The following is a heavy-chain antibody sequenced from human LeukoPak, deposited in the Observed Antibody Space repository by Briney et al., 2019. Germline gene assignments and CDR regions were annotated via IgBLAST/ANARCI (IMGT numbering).Heavy chain of an antibody. Sequence: ASVKVSCKASGYTFTSYYMHWVRQAPGQGLEWMEILNPSGGSTSYAQKFQGRVTMTRDTSTSTVYMELSSLRAEDTAVYYCARDLFIKGFDYWGQGTLVTVSS. CDR1: GYTFTSYY. V-gene: IGHV1-46*01. CDR2: LNPSGGST. CDR3: ARDLFIKGFDY. J-gene: IGHJ4*02.